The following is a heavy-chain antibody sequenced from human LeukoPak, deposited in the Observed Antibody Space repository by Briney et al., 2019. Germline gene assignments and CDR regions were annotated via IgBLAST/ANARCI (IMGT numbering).Heavy chain of an antibody. CDR1: GFTFSSYG. D-gene: IGHD6-19*01. CDR3: AKEQQWHNYFDY. V-gene: IGHV3-30*18. J-gene: IGHJ4*02. Sequence: GGSLRLSCAASGFTFSSYGMHWVRQAPGKGLEWVAVISYDGSNKYYADSVKGRFTISRDNSKNTLYLQMNSLRAEDTAVYYHAKEQQWHNYFDYWGQGTLVTVSS. CDR2: ISYDGSNK.